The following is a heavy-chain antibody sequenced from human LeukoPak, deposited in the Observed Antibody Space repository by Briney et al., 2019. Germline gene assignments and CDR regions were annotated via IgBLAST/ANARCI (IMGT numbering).Heavy chain of an antibody. CDR3: ARDYYGSGSYYPTFDY. V-gene: IGHV3-48*03. CDR1: GFTFSSYE. Sequence: GGSLRLSCAASGFTFSSYEMNWVRQAPGKGLEWVSFISSSGSTIYYADSVKGRFTISRDNAKNSLYLQMNSLRAEDTAVYYCARDYYGSGSYYPTFDYWGRGTLVTVSS. D-gene: IGHD3-10*01. CDR2: ISSSGSTI. J-gene: IGHJ4*02.